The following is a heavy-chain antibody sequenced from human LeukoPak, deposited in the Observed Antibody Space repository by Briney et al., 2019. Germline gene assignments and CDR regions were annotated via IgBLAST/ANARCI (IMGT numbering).Heavy chain of an antibody. Sequence: GGSLRLSCAASGFTFSTFAMTWVRQAPGKGLEWVSSVTSGGDSPFYADSVQGRFTISRDNSKNTLYLQMTRLRADDTAVYYCAKVKPYWYFDLWGRGTLVTVSS. CDR3: AKVKPYWYFDL. V-gene: IGHV3-23*01. CDR1: GFTFSTFA. CDR2: VTSGGDSP. J-gene: IGHJ2*01.